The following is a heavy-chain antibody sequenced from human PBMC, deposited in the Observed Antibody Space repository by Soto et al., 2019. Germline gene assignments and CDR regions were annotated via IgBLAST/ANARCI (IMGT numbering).Heavy chain of an antibody. Sequence: QVQLVQSGAEVKKPGASVKVSCKASGYTFTSYGISWVRQAPGQGLEWMGWISAYNGNTNYAQKHQGRVTMTTDTSTSTAYLQLRSLSPAATAVYYCASDEQRWELLRPPPRHPFHPDYSGQGTLVTVSS. D-gene: IGHD1-26*01. CDR3: ASDEQRWELLRPPPRHPFHPDY. CDR1: GYTFTSYG. V-gene: IGHV1-18*01. J-gene: IGHJ4*02. CDR2: ISAYNGNT.